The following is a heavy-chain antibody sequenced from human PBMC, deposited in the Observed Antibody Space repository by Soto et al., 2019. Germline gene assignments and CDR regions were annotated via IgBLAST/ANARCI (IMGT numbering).Heavy chain of an antibody. D-gene: IGHD5-18*01. CDR2: INPNSGGT. CDR1: GYTFTGYY. J-gene: IGHJ6*02. CDR3: AKDTAMVTFRDYYYGMDV. Sequence: GASVKVSCKASGYTFTGYYMHWVRQAPGQRLEWMGWINPNSGGTNYAQKFQGWVTMTRDTSISTAYMELSRLRSDDTAVYYCAKDTAMVTFRDYYYGMDVWGQGTTVTVSS. V-gene: IGHV1-2*04.